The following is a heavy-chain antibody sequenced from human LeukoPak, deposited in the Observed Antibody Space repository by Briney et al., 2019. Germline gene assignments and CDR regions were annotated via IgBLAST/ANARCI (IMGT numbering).Heavy chain of an antibody. Sequence: PSETLSLTCAVYGGSFSGYYWSWIRQPPGKGLEWLGEINHSGSTNYNPSLKSRVTISVDTSKNQFSLKLSSVTAADTAVYYCARGYGYCSSTSCGGGRYYYYGMDVWGQGTTVTVSS. D-gene: IGHD2-2*03. CDR2: INHSGST. CDR1: GGSFSGYY. J-gene: IGHJ6*02. CDR3: ARGYGYCSSTSCGGGRYYYYGMDV. V-gene: IGHV4-34*01.